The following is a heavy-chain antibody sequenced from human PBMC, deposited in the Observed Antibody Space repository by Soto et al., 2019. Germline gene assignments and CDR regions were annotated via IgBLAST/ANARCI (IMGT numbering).Heavy chain of an antibody. CDR2: MSGSGVGT. Sequence: EVQLLESGGDLVQPGGSLRLSCAASGFTFSTYGMNWVRQAPGKGLEWVSAMSGSGVGTYYADSVKGRFTISRDNAKNSLYLQMNSLRPEDTALYYCAKGAYSSGWYGNCFDPWGQGTLVTVSS. CDR1: GFTFSTYG. J-gene: IGHJ5*02. V-gene: IGHV3-23*01. CDR3: AKGAYSSGWYGNCFDP. D-gene: IGHD6-19*01.